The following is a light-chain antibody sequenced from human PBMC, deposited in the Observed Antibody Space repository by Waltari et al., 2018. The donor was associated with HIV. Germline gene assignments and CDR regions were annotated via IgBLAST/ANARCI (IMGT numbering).Light chain of an antibody. V-gene: IGKV3-20*01. CDR2: DAS. CDR1: QSVSNTF. Sequence: IVLTQSPGTLSLFPGERATLSCRASQSVSNTFLAWYQQRTDQAPRLLIFDASTRATGIPARFSGSGSGTDFTLTISRLEPEDFAVYYCQQYATSPYNFGQGTKLEIK. CDR3: QQYATSPYN. J-gene: IGKJ2*01.